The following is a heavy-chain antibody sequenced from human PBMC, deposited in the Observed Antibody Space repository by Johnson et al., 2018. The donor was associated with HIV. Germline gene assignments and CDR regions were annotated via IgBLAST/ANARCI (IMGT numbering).Heavy chain of an antibody. CDR3: ARDGWEQRGETVGDGFDI. D-gene: IGHD1-26*01. Sequence: VQLVESGGGLVRPGGSLRLSCAASELSVSGNYMTWVRQAPGKGLEWVGRIKSKPDGGTTDYAAPVKGRFTISRDDSENKLYLQMNSLRVEDTAFYYCARDGWEQRGETVGDGFDIWGQGTMVTVSS. CDR1: ELSVSGNY. CDR2: IKSKPDGGTT. V-gene: IGHV3-15*05. J-gene: IGHJ3*02.